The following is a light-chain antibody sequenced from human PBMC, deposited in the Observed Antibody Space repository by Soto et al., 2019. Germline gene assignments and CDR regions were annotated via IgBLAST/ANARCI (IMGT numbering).Light chain of an antibody. J-gene: IGKJ1*01. CDR3: QQYNNWPPWT. V-gene: IGKV3-15*01. Sequence: EIVMTQSPATLSVSPGERATLSCRASQSVSSNLAWYQQKPGQAPRLLIYGASTRATGIPARFSGSGSGTEFTLNISRLQSEDFAVYYCQQYNNWPPWTLGQGTKVEIK. CDR2: GAS. CDR1: QSVSSN.